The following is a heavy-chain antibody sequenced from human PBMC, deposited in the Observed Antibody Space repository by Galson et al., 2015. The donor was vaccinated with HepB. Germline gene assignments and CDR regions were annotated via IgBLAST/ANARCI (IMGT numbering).Heavy chain of an antibody. CDR1: GFTFSSYA. D-gene: IGHD3-3*01. CDR2: ISSNGGST. CDR3: VRTRGAVLRFLEWVYYGMDV. J-gene: IGHJ6*04. V-gene: IGHV3-64D*06. Sequence: SLRLSCAASGFTFSSYAMHWVRQAPGKGLEYVSAISSNGGSTYYADSVKGRFTISRDNSKNTLYLQMSSLRAEDTAVYYCVRTRGAVLRFLEWVYYGMDVWGQRDHGHRLL.